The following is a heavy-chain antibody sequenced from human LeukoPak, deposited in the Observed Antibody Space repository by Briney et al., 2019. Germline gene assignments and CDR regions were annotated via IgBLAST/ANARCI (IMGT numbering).Heavy chain of an antibody. D-gene: IGHD3-10*01. J-gene: IGHJ4*02. CDR3: ARVRGYYGSGSYGQFDY. Sequence: PSETLSLTCTVSGYSISSGYYWGWIRPPPGKGLEWIGSIYHSGSTYYNPSLKSRVTISVDTSKNQFSLKLSSVTAADTAVYYCARVRGYYGSGSYGQFDYWGQGTLVTVSS. CDR2: IYHSGST. CDR1: GYSISSGYY. V-gene: IGHV4-38-2*02.